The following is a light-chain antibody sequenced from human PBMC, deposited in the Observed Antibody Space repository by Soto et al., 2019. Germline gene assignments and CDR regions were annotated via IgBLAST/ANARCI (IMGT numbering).Light chain of an antibody. Sequence: EIVLTQSPGTLSLSPGESATLSCRASQSVSSSYLAWYQQKPGQAPRLLIDAASSRATGIPDRFRGSGSGPDFTLTISRLEPEDFAVYYCQQYGSSRYTFGQGTKLEIK. V-gene: IGKV3-20*01. CDR3: QQYGSSRYT. J-gene: IGKJ2*01. CDR2: AAS. CDR1: QSVSSSY.